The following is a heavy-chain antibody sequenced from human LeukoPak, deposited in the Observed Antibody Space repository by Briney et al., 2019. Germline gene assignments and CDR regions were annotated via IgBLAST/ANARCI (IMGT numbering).Heavy chain of an antibody. CDR3: AKDLSDYGDRRQPNCFDP. D-gene: IGHD4-17*01. CDR1: GFTFSSYG. Sequence: GGSLRLSCAASGFTFSSYGMHWVRQAPGKGLEWVAVIWYGGSNKLYADSVKGRFTISRDNSKNTLYLQMNSLRAEDTAVYYCAKDLSDYGDRRQPNCFDPWGQGTLVTVSS. J-gene: IGHJ5*02. V-gene: IGHV3-33*06. CDR2: IWYGGSNK.